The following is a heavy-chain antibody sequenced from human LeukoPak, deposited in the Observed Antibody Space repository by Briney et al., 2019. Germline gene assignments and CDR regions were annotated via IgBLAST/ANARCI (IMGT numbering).Heavy chain of an antibody. Sequence: GESLKTSCKGSGYSFTTNWSAWVRQMPGKGLEWMVIFYPGDSNTRYSPSFQGQVTHSVDKSISTAYLQRSSLQATATPMYSCARHRFGLENWGQGTLVTVSS. CDR3: ARHRFGLEN. CDR2: FYPGDSNT. D-gene: IGHD3-16*01. V-gene: IGHV5-51*01. J-gene: IGHJ4*02. CDR1: GYSFTTNW.